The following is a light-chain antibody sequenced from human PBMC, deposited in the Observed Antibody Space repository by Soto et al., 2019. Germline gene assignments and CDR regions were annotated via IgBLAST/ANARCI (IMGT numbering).Light chain of an antibody. CDR1: SSDVGAYNY. J-gene: IGLJ3*02. Sequence: QSALTQPASVSGSPGQSITISCTGTSSDVGAYNYVSWYQQHPGKAPKLMIYEVSNRPSGVSDRFYGSRSGNTASLTISGLQAEDESDYYCISYTSSSTWVFGGGTKVTVL. CDR2: EVS. CDR3: ISYTSSSTWV. V-gene: IGLV2-14*01.